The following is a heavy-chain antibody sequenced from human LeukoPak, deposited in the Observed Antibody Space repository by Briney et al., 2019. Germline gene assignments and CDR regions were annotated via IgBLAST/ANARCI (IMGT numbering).Heavy chain of an antibody. CDR3: AKGSSNWRDYYYFDY. D-gene: IGHD6-13*01. V-gene: IGHV3-23*01. CDR1: GFTFSSYA. Sequence: GGSLRLSCAASGFTFSSYAVSWVRQAPGKGLAWVSAISDSGGSTQYADSVKGRFTISRDNSKNTLYLQMNSLRVEDTAVYYCAKGSSNWRDYYYFDYWGQGTLVTVSS. J-gene: IGHJ4*02. CDR2: ISDSGGST.